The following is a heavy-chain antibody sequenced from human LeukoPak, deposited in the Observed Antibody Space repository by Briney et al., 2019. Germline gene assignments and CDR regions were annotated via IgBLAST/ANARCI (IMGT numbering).Heavy chain of an antibody. CDR2: ISDDSNYI. V-gene: IGHV3-21*01. CDR3: ANHLACGSTTCPPFDS. CDR1: GFTFSSYS. D-gene: IGHD2-2*01. Sequence: PGGSLRLSCAASGFTFSSYSMNWVSQAPGRGLEWVSSISDDSNYIYYADSVKGRFTISRDNAKNSLSLQMNSLRAEDTAVYYCANHLACGSTTCPPFDSWGQGTLVTVSS. J-gene: IGHJ4*02.